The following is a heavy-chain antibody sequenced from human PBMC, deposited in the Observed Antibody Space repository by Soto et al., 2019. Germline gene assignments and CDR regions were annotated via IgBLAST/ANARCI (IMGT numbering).Heavy chain of an antibody. CDR1: GGTFSSYW. CDR2: VNTDESRT. J-gene: IGHJ4*02. V-gene: IGHV3-74*01. Sequence: GGSLRLSCGASGGTFSSYWMHWVRQAPGKGLVWVSRVNTDESRTSYADSVKGRFTISRDNAKNTLYLQMNSLRAEDTAVYYCARVLNGQWYFDYWGQGTQVTVSS. D-gene: IGHD6-19*01. CDR3: ARVLNGQWYFDY.